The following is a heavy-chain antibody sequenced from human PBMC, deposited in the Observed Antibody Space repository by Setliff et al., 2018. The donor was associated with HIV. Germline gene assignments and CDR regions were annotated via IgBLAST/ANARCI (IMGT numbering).Heavy chain of an antibody. V-gene: IGHV1-8*01. J-gene: IGHJ4*02. Sequence: ASVKVSCKASGYSFTKYEINWVRQAPGQGLEWLGWVSPSIGNSDFAQKFKGRFTISRDTSTNTLYLQMHSLRADDTAVYYCAKGSGLHDYWGQGTRVTVSS. CDR2: VSPSIGNS. CDR1: GYSFTKYE. D-gene: IGHD6-19*01. CDR3: AKGSGLHDY.